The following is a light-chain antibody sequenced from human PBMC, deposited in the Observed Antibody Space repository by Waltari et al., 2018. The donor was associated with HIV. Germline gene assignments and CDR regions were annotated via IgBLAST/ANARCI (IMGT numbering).Light chain of an antibody. J-gene: IGLJ3*02. CDR3: QSFDTTNHWV. Sequence: FMLTQPHSVSESPGKTVIISCTRDSGNIANNSVQWFQRRPGSAPPTLLYEARRRPSGVPDRLSCSIDRSSNSASLTISGVMTEDEADYYCQSFDTTNHWVFGGGTKLTVL. CDR1: SGNIANNS. CDR2: EAR. V-gene: IGLV6-57*03.